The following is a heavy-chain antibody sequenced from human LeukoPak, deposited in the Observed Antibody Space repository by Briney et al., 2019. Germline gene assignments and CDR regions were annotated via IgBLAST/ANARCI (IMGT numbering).Heavy chain of an antibody. J-gene: IGHJ5*02. V-gene: IGHV4-34*01. CDR3: ARGRRLLWFGELLPKNWFDP. CDR2: INHSGST. D-gene: IGHD3-10*01. Sequence: SETLSLTCAVYGGSFSGYYWSWIRQPPGKGLEWIGEINHSGSTNYNPSLKSRVTISVDTSKNQFSLKLSSVTAADTAVYYCARGRRLLWFGELLPKNWFDPWGQGTLVTVSS. CDR1: GGSFSGYY.